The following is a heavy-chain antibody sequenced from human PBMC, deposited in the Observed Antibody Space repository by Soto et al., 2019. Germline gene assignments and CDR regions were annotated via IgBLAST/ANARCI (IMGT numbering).Heavy chain of an antibody. CDR3: AREIGNYDFWGYYYYYGMDV. J-gene: IGHJ6*02. Sequence: PVGSLRLACAASGFTFSSYWMHWVRQAPGKGLVWVPRINSDGSSTSYADSVKGRFTISRDNAKNTLYLQMNSLRAEDTAVYYCAREIGNYDFWGYYYYYGMDVWGQGTTVTVSS. CDR1: GFTFSSYW. CDR2: INSDGSST. V-gene: IGHV3-74*01. D-gene: IGHD3-3*01.